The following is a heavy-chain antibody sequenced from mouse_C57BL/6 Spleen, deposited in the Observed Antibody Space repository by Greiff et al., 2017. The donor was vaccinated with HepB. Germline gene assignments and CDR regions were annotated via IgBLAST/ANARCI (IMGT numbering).Heavy chain of an antibody. CDR3: TTATVGATDY. CDR2: IDPENGDT. J-gene: IGHJ2*01. CDR1: GFNIKDDY. D-gene: IGHD1-1*01. V-gene: IGHV14-4*01. Sequence: EVQLQQSGAELVRPGASVKLSCTASGFNIKDDYMHWVKQRPEQGLEWIGWIDPENGDTEYASKFQGKATITADISSNTAYLQLSSLTSEDTAVYYCTTATVGATDYWGQGTTLTVSS.